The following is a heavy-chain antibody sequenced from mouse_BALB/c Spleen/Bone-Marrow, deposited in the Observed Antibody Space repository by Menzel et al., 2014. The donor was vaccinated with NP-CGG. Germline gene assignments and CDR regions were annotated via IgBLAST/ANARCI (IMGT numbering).Heavy chain of an antibody. J-gene: IGHJ3*01. CDR3: APYYYGSSLFAY. D-gene: IGHD1-1*01. V-gene: IGHV14-3*02. CDR1: GFNIKDTY. Sequence: VQLQQSGAELVKPGASVKLSCTASGFNIKDTYMHWVKQRPVQGLEWIGRIDPANGNTKYDPKFQGKATITADTSSNTAYLQLSSLTSEDTAVYYCAPYYYGSSLFAYWGQGTLVTVSA. CDR2: IDPANGNT.